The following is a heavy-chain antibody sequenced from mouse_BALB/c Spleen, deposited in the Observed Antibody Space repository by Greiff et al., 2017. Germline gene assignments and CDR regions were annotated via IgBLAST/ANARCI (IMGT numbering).Heavy chain of an antibody. CDR1: GYAFSSYW. V-gene: IGHV1-80*01. J-gene: IGHJ3*01. CDR2: IYPGDGDT. Sequence: QVQLQQSGAELVRPGSSVKISCKASGYAFSSYWMNWVKQRPGQGLEWIGQIYPGDGDTNYNGKFMGKATLTADKSSSTAYMQLSSLTSEDSAVYFCARYNYYYGTAWLAYWGQGTLVTVSA. CDR3: ARYNYYYGTAWLAY. D-gene: IGHD1-1*01.